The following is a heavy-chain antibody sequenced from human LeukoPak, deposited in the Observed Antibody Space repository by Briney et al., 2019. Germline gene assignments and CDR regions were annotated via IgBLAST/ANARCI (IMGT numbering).Heavy chain of an antibody. CDR1: GFTFSSYG. V-gene: IGHV3-30*02. CDR2: IRYDGSNK. CDR3: ARDSGNYGSGNYYYYYMDV. Sequence: GGSLRLSCAASGFTFSSYGMHWVRQAPGKGLEWVAFIRYDGSNKYYADSVKGRFTISRDNSKNTLYLQMNSLRAEDTAVYYCARDSGNYGSGNYYYYYMDVWGKGTTVTVSS. D-gene: IGHD3-10*01. J-gene: IGHJ6*03.